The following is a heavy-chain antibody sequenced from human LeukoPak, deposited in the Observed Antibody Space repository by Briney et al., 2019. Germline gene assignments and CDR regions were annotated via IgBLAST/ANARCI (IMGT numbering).Heavy chain of an antibody. CDR3: ARVLTLWFGELLEGAPYNWFDP. CDR2: IYPHGDP. CDR1: GFTFKNYA. Sequence: GGSLRLSCTTSGFTFKNYAMTWVRQAPGKGLEWVSAIYPHGDPHYADSVKGRFTISRDNAKNSLYLQMNSLRAEDTAVYYCARVLTLWFGELLEGAPYNWFDPWGQGTLVTVSS. V-gene: IGHV3-69-1*01. J-gene: IGHJ5*02. D-gene: IGHD3-10*01.